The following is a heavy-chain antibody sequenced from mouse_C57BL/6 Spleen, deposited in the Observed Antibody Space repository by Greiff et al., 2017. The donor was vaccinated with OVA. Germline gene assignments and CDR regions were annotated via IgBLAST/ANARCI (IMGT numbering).Heavy chain of an antibody. J-gene: IGHJ4*01. CDR1: GYTFTSYW. D-gene: IGHD1-1*01. CDR2: INPSRGYT. CDR3: ARVFTTVVADAIDY. Sequence: VQLVESGAELAKPGASVKLSCKASGYTFTSYWMHWVKQRPGQGLEWIGYINPSRGYTKYNQQFKGKATLTADKSSSPAYMQLSSLTYEDTAVYYCARVFTTVVADAIDYWGQGTSVTVSS. V-gene: IGHV1-7*01.